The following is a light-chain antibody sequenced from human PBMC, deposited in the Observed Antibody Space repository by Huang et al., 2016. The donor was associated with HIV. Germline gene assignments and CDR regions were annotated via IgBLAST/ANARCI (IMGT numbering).Light chain of an antibody. CDR1: QSINTY. CDR3: QQRHGTLQVT. J-gene: IGKJ5*01. Sequence: DIQLTQSPSSLSASVGDRVTISCRASQSINTYLNWYQQKPGKAPNLLIHGASSLHSGVTSRFSGSGYGTDFTLTISSLQPEDFATDYCQQRHGTLQVTFGQGTRLEIK. V-gene: IGKV1-39*01. CDR2: GAS.